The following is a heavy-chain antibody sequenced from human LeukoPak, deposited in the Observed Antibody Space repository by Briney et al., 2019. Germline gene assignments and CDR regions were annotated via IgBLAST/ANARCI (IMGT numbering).Heavy chain of an antibody. Sequence: SETLSLTCTVSGGSISSSSYYWNWIRQPAGKGLEWIGRIYSSGSTNYNPSLKSRVTISVDTSKNQFSLKLSSVTAADTAVYYCAREGLNMVRGVIPKEAWGWFDPWGQGTLVTVSS. J-gene: IGHJ5*02. D-gene: IGHD3-10*01. CDR1: GGSISSSSYY. CDR3: AREGLNMVRGVIPKEAWGWFDP. CDR2: IYSSGST. V-gene: IGHV4-61*02.